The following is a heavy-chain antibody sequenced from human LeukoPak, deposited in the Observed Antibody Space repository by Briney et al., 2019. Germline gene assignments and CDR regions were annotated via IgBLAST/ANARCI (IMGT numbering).Heavy chain of an antibody. CDR1: GYTFTGYY. J-gene: IGHJ6*02. D-gene: IGHD1-26*01. CDR2: INPNSGGT. V-gene: IGHV1-2*06. CDR3: ARGSGDPAYYYGTDV. Sequence: ASVRVSCKAAGYTFTGYYMHWVRQAPGQGLEWMGRINPNSGGTNYAQKFQGRVNMTRDTSISTAYMELSRMRSDDTAVYYCARGSGDPAYYYGTDVWGQGTTVTPSS.